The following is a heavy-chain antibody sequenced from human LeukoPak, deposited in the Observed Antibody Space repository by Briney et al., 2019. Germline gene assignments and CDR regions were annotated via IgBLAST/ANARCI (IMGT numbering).Heavy chain of an antibody. V-gene: IGHV1-8*01. CDR2: MNPNSGNT. J-gene: IGHJ5*02. CDR1: GYTFTSYD. Sequence: ASVKVSCKASGYTFTSYDINWVRQATGQGLEWMGWMNPNSGNTGYAQKFQGRVTMTRNTSISTAYMELSSLRSEDTAVYYCARGGDPLAAAGTYWFDPWGQGTLVTVSS. CDR3: ARGGDPLAAAGTYWFDP. D-gene: IGHD6-13*01.